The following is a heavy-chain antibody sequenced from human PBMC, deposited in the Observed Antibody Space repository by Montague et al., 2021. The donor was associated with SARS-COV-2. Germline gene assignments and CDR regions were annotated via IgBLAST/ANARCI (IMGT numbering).Heavy chain of an antibody. CDR2: ISDTGRT. V-gene: IGHV4-59*01. Sequence: SETLFLTCAVSGGSTSTYYWNWIRQPPGKGLEWIGYISDTGRTNXYPALKSRVTISLDASKNQISLKLSSVTAADTAVFYCARGGGVVGAFDYWGQGILVTVSS. D-gene: IGHD1-26*01. CDR1: GGSTSTYY. CDR3: ARGGGVVGAFDY. J-gene: IGHJ4*02.